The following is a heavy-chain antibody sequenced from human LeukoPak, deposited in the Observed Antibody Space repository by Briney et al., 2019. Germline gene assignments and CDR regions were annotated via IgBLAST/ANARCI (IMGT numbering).Heavy chain of an antibody. CDR1: GGSINNGGYY. V-gene: IGHV4-31*03. CDR2: IYYSGSS. J-gene: IGHJ3*02. CDR3: ARHSAHSSTNDAFDI. Sequence: PSETLSPTCTVSGGSINNGGYYWSWIRQHPGKGLEWIGYIYYSGSSYYNPSLRSRVTISVDTSKNQFSLKLSSVTAADTAVYYCARHSAHSSTNDAFDIWGQGTMVTVSS. D-gene: IGHD6-13*01.